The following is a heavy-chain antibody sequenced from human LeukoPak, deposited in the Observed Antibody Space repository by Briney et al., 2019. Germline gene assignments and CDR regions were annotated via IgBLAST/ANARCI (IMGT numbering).Heavy chain of an antibody. CDR1: GFTFSSHA. D-gene: IGHD6-13*01. V-gene: IGHV3-30-3*01. J-gene: IGHJ6*03. Sequence: GGSLRLSCAASGFTFSSHAMHWVRQAPGKGLEWVAVISYDGSNKYYADSVKGRFTISRDNSKNTLYLQMNSLRAEDTAVYYCAKAAAVYYYYYMDVWGKGTTVTVSS. CDR2: ISYDGSNK. CDR3: AKAAAVYYYYYMDV.